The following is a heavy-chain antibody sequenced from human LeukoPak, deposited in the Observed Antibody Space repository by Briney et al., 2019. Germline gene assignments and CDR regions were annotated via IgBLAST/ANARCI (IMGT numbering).Heavy chain of an antibody. CDR2: ISTSSSSSYI. J-gene: IGHJ4*02. D-gene: IGHD1-26*01. Sequence: GGSLRLSCAASGFTFSSYSMNWVRQAPGKGLEWVSYISTSSSSSYIYYADSVKGRFTISRDNAKNSLYLQMNSLRTEDTAVYYCARSGVWSKGPDYWGQGTLVTVSS. V-gene: IGHV3-21*05. CDR3: ARSGVWSKGPDY. CDR1: GFTFSSYS.